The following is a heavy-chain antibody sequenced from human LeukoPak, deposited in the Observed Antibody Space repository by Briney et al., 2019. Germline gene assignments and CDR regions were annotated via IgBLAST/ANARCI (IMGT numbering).Heavy chain of an antibody. D-gene: IGHD3-10*01. CDR2: IYHSGST. J-gene: IGHJ4*02. CDR1: GYAISSGYY. Sequence: SETLSLTCTVSGYAISSGYYWGWIRQPPGKGLEWIGSIYHSGSTYYNPSLKSRVTISVDTSKNQFSLKLSSVTAADTAVYYCASYSYYGSGTGYWGQGTLVTVSS. CDR3: ASYSYYGSGTGY. V-gene: IGHV4-38-2*02.